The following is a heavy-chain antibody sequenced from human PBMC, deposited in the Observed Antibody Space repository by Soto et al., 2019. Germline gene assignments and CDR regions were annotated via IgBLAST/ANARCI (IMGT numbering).Heavy chain of an antibody. V-gene: IGHV1-69*04. D-gene: IGHD4-17*01. CDR3: ARDKDYSDPFDP. CDR2: IIPILGIA. Sequence: ASVKVSCKASGGTFSSYTISWVRQAPGQGLEWMGRIIPILGIANYAQKFQGRVTITADKSTSTAYMELSSLRSEDTAVYYCARDKDYSDPFDPWGQGTLVTVSS. J-gene: IGHJ5*02. CDR1: GGTFSSYT.